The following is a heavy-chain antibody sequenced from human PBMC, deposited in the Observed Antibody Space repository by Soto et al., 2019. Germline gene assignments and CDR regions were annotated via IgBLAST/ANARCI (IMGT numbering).Heavy chain of an antibody. CDR1: GGSFSGYY. CDR2: INHSGST. V-gene: IGHV4-34*02. CDR3: ARVQWFGMDGRY. J-gene: IGHJ4*02. D-gene: IGHD3-10*01. Sequence: QVQLQQWGAGLLKPSETLSLTCAVYGGSFSGYYWSWIRQPPGKGLEWIGEINHSGSTIYNPSLESRVTISVDTSKNQFSLKLSSVTAADTAVYYCARVQWFGMDGRYWGRGTLVTVSS.